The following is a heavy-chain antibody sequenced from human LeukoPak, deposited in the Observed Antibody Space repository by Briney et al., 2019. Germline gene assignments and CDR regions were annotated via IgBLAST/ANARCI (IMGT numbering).Heavy chain of an antibody. V-gene: IGHV3-48*03. D-gene: IGHD4-17*01. J-gene: IGHJ4*02. CDR2: ISSSGSTI. CDR1: GFTFSSYE. Sequence: PGGSLRLSCAASGFTFSSYEMNWVRQAPGKGLEWVSYISSSGSTIYYADSVEGRFTISRDNAKNSLYLQMNSLRAEDTAVYYCAREGSTVTTLDGLIDYWGQGTLVTVSS. CDR3: AREGSTVTTLDGLIDY.